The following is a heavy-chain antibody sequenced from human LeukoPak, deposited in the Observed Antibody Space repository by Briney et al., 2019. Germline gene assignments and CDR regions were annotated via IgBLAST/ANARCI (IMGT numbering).Heavy chain of an antibody. Sequence: GGSLRLSCAASGFTFSGSAMHWVRQAPGKGLEWVAVTSYDGSKKYYADSVKGRFTISRDNSKNTLFLQMNSLRVEDTAVYYCAKEDCSGGTCYLDYWGQGTLVTVSS. CDR2: TSYDGSKK. CDR1: GFTFSGSA. J-gene: IGHJ4*02. D-gene: IGHD2-15*01. CDR3: AKEDCSGGTCYLDY. V-gene: IGHV3-30*04.